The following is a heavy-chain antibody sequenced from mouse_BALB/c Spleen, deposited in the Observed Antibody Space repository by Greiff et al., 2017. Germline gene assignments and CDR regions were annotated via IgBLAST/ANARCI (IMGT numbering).Heavy chain of an antibody. Sequence: QVQLQQSGAELVRPGSSVSISCKVSGYSFSSYWMNWVKQRPGQGLEWIGQIYPGDGDTNYNGKFKGKATLTADKSSSTAYMQLSSLTSEDSAVYFCARSGVTGPVDYWGQGTTLTVSS. V-gene: IGHV1-80*01. D-gene: IGHD4-1*01. CDR2: IYPGDGDT. CDR1: GYSFSSYW. CDR3: ARSGVTGPVDY. J-gene: IGHJ2*01.